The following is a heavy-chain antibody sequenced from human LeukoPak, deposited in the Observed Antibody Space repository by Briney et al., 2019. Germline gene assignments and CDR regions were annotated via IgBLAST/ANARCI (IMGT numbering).Heavy chain of an antibody. CDR3: ARADSDIVVVPAV. J-gene: IGHJ4*02. V-gene: IGHV4-39*01. CDR2: IYYSGST. CDR1: GGSISSSSYY. Sequence: PSETLSLTCTVSGGSISSSSYYWGWIRQPPGKGLEWIGSIYYSGSTYYNPSLKSRVTISVDTSKNQFSLKLSSVTAADTAVYYCARADSDIVVVPAVWGQGTLVTVSS. D-gene: IGHD2-2*01.